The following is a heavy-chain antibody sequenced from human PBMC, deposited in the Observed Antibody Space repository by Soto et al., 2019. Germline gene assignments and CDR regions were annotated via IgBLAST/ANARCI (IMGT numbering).Heavy chain of an antibody. CDR2: IYYSGST. D-gene: IGHD3-3*01. CDR1: GGSISSGGYY. CDR3: ARTRITIFGVVDPWFDP. Sequence: QVQLQESGPGLVKPSQTLSLTCTVSGGSISSGGYYWSWIRQHPGKGLEWIGYIYYSGSTSYNPSLKSRVTISVDTSKNQFSLKLSSVTAADTAVYYCARTRITIFGVVDPWFDPWGQGTLVTVSS. V-gene: IGHV4-31*03. J-gene: IGHJ5*02.